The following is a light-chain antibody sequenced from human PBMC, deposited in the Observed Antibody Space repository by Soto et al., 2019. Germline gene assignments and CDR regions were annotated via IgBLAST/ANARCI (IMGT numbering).Light chain of an antibody. V-gene: IGLV2-14*01. Sequence: LTQPAPVYRSHGQSITLSCTGTSSDVGGYNYVSWYQQHPGKAPKLMIYEVSNRPSGVSNRFSGSKSGNTASLTISGLQAEDEADYYCSSDTSSSTVVFGGGTK. CDR2: EVS. CDR3: SSDTSSSTVV. CDR1: SSDVGGYNY. J-gene: IGLJ2*01.